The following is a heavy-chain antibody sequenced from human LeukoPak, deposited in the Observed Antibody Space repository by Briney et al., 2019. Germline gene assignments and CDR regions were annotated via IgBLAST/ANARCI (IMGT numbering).Heavy chain of an antibody. J-gene: IGHJ6*02. CDR3: ARDGIVVVPAASNYYYGMDV. D-gene: IGHD2-2*01. Sequence: GASVKVSCKASGYTFTSYGISWVRQAPGQGLEWMGWISAYNGNTNYAQKLQGRVTMTTDTSTSTAYMELRSLRSDDTAVYYCARDGIVVVPAASNYYYGMDVWGQGTTVTVS. V-gene: IGHV1-18*01. CDR2: ISAYNGNT. CDR1: GYTFTSYG.